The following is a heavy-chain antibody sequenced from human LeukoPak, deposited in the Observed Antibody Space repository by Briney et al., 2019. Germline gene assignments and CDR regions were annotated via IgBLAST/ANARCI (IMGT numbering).Heavy chain of an antibody. Sequence: GGSLRLSCAASGFTFSSYSMNWVRQAPGKGLEWVSYISSASNTIYYADSVKGRFTISRDNAKNSLYLQMNSLRAEDTALYYCARDQGYDILTGTSYYMDVWGKGTTVTVSS. CDR3: ARDQGYDILTGTSYYMDV. CDR1: GFTFSSYS. J-gene: IGHJ6*03. CDR2: ISSASNTI. V-gene: IGHV3-48*04. D-gene: IGHD3-9*01.